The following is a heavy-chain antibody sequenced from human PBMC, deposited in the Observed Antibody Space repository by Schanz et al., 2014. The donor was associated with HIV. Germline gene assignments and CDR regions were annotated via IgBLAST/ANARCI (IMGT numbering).Heavy chain of an antibody. CDR3: ARDWRPNYDFWSGSIGVIGMDV. V-gene: IGHV3-33*08. J-gene: IGHJ6*02. Sequence: VQLLESGGGLVQPGGSLRLSCAASGFTFSSYAMSWVRQAPGKGLEWVAVIWYDGSNKKYAESVQGRFIISRDNSKNTLYLQMNSLRAEDTAVYYCARDWRPNYDFWSGSIGVIGMDVWGQGTTVTISS. D-gene: IGHD3-3*01. CDR2: IWYDGSNK. CDR1: GFTFSSYA.